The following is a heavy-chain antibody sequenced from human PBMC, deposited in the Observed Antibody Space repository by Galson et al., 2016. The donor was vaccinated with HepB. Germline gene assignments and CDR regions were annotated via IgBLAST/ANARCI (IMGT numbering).Heavy chain of an antibody. J-gene: IGHJ4*02. CDR1: GGSFSDYY. D-gene: IGHD3-16*01. Sequence: SETLSLTCAVYGGSFSDYYWSWIRQTPGKGLEWIGEINHSGRTNYIPSLKSRVTISIDTPKNQLSLKLNSVTAADTAVYYCARNAMAGINLGFDYWGQGTLVTVSS. V-gene: IGHV4-34*01. CDR3: ARNAMAGINLGFDY. CDR2: INHSGRT.